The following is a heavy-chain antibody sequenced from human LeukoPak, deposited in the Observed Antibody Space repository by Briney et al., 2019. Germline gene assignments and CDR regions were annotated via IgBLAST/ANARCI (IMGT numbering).Heavy chain of an antibody. J-gene: IGHJ4*02. Sequence: PGGSLRLSCAGSGFTFSSQWMHWVRQAPGKGLVWVSRINSDGSTTTYAGSVGGRFSISRDNAKNTLYLQMNSLRAEDTAVYYCARGLSGYASSLGYWGQGTLVTVSA. CDR3: ARGLSGYASSLGY. CDR2: INSDGSTT. CDR1: GFTFSSQW. D-gene: IGHD6-6*01. V-gene: IGHV3-74*01.